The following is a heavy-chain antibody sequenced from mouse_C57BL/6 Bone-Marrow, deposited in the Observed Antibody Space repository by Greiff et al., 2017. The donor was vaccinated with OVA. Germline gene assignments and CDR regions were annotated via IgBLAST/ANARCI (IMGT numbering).Heavy chain of an antibody. CDR1: GYTFTSYW. D-gene: IGHD1-1*01. J-gene: IGHJ4*01. CDR2: IHPNRGSP. Sequence: QVQLQQPGAELVKPGASVKLSCKASGYTFTSYWMHWVKQRPGQGLEWIGMIHPNRGSPNYHEKFKSKATLTVDKSSSTAYMQLSSLTSEDSAVYYCARSGIYYYGSSYAYYAMDYWGQGTSVTVSS. V-gene: IGHV1-64*01. CDR3: ARSGIYYYGSSYAYYAMDY.